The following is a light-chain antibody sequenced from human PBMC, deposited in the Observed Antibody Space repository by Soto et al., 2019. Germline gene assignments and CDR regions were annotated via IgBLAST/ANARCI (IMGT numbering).Light chain of an antibody. Sequence: EIVLTQSPGTLSLSPGDRATLSCRASQSVSSSYLAWYQQKPGQAPRLLIYGASSRATGIPDRFSGSGSGTDCTLTISRLEPEDFAVYYCQQYGSSPWTFGQGTKVEI. CDR1: QSVSSSY. J-gene: IGKJ1*01. CDR2: GAS. V-gene: IGKV3-20*01. CDR3: QQYGSSPWT.